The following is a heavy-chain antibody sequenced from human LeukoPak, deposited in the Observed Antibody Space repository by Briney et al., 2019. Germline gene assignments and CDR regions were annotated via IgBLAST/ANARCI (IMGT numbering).Heavy chain of an antibody. CDR1: GFTFSNYA. CDR3: PKCPGFLIKHWYFDL. CDR2: IEKDGSGT. Sequence: GALRLSCAASGFTFSNYATTWVRQAAGKGGEWVSTIEKDGSGTYYADCVKGRFTISRDNSKHALYLQMNSLKVHDTAKYYSPKCPGFLIKHWYFDLWGRGTLVTVSS. J-gene: IGHJ2*01. V-gene: IGHV3-23*05.